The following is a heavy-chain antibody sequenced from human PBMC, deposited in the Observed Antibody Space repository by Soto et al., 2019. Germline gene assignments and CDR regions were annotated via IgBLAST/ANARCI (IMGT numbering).Heavy chain of an antibody. V-gene: IGHV1-69*02. CDR2: IIPILGIA. CDR1: GGAFSSYT. CDR3: ARSVQDIVVVPAAMFDY. D-gene: IGHD2-2*01. J-gene: IGHJ4*02. Sequence: SVKVSCKASGGAFSSYTISWVRQAPGQGLEWMGRIIPILGIANYAQKFQGRVTITADKSTSTAYMELSSLRSEDTAVYYCARSVQDIVVVPAAMFDYWGQGTLVTVSS.